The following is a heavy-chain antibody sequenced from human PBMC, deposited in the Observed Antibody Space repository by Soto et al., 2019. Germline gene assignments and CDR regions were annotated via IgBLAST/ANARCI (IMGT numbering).Heavy chain of an antibody. CDR2: INSNSGGT. CDR1: GYTFTGYY. J-gene: IGHJ4*02. V-gene: IGHV1-2*04. Sequence: ASVKFSCKSSGYTFTGYYMHWVRQAPGQGLEWMGWINSNSGGTNYAQKFQGWVTMTRDTSISTAYMELSRLRSDDTAVYSCARALAAAGPDYWGQGTLVTVSS. D-gene: IGHD6-13*01. CDR3: ARALAAAGPDY.